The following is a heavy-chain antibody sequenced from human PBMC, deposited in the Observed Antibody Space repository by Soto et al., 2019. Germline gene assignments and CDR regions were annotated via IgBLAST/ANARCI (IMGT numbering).Heavy chain of an antibody. CDR3: VMQPKTHVVELPVAN. Sequence: QVQLVESGGGVVQPGRSLRLSCAASGFTFSSYGMHWVRQAPGKGLEWVAVISYDGNTQYYADSVNRRFTISRHNSEITLWLSMDSLTVKNTAVYYCVMQPKTHVVELPVANWGQGTLVTVSS. D-gene: IGHD2-2*01. CDR2: ISYDGNTQ. CDR1: GFTFSSYG. J-gene: IGHJ1*01. V-gene: IGHV3-30*03.